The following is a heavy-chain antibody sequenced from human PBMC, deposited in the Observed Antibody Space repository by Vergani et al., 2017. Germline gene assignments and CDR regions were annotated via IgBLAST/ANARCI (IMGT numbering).Heavy chain of an antibody. CDR1: GGSISSSSYY. CDR2: IYYSGST. J-gene: IGHJ3*02. V-gene: IGHV4-39*01. CDR3: ARHGSNYYDSSGHAFDI. D-gene: IGHD3-22*01. Sequence: QLQLQESGPGLVKPSETLSLTCTVSGGSISSSSYYWGWIRQPPGKGLEWIGSIYYSGSTYYNPSLKSRVTISVDTSKNQFSLKLSSVTAADTAVYYCARHGSNYYDSSGHAFDIWGQGTMVTVSS.